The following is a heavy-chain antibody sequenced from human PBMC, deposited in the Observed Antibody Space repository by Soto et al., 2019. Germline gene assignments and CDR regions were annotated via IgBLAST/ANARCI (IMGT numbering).Heavy chain of an antibody. D-gene: IGHD3-10*01. CDR2: MNTNTGNT. Sequence: ASVKVSCKTSGYTFTEFDINWVRQAPGQGLEWMGWMNTNTGNTGYAQKFQGRVTMTRDTSISTAYMELSSLRSEDTAVYYCASPKEIDDGSGSYSNYYYGMDVWGQGTTVTVSS. J-gene: IGHJ6*02. CDR3: ASPKEIDDGSGSYSNYYYGMDV. V-gene: IGHV1-8*01. CDR1: GYTFTEFD.